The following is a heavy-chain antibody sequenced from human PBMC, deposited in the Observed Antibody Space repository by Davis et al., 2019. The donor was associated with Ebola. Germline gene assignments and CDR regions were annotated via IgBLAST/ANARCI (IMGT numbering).Heavy chain of an antibody. J-gene: IGHJ4*02. CDR3: GREDGYNTFDL. D-gene: IGHD5-24*01. CDR2: IYTGDTT. V-gene: IGHV3-66*01. CDR1: GFTFTGFW. Sequence: GESLKISCAASGFTFTGFWMSWVRQAPGRGLEWVSTIYTGDTTNYADSVKGRFTISRDNSKNSVYLQMNSLRAEDSAIYYCGREDGYNTFDLGGQGTLVTVSS.